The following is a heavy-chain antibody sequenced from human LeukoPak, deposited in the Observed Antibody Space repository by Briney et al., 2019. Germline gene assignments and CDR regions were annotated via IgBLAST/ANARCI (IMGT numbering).Heavy chain of an antibody. V-gene: IGHV5-51*01. CDR2: IYPDESNI. CDR1: GYSFPTYW. CDR3: ARPPSRGYSSSFEY. J-gene: IGHJ4*02. Sequence: GESLQISCKGSGYSFPTYWIAWVRQMAGKGLEWMGIIYPDESNIRYSPSFQGQVTISADKSISTAYLQWSSLKASDTAIYYCARPPSRGYSSSFEYWGQGTLVTVSS. D-gene: IGHD2-2*03.